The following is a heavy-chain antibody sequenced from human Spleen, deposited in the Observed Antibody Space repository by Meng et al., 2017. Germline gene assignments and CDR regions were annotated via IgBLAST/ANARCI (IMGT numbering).Heavy chain of an antibody. CDR2: SRSKAYGGTT. CDR3: TRTGYSSGGEYFDY. V-gene: IGHV3-49*04. D-gene: IGHD6-19*01. J-gene: IGHJ4*02. CDR1: GFTFGDYA. Sequence: GGTLTLSCTASGFTFGDYAMSWVRQAPGKALEWVGFSRSKAYGGTTEYAAAATGRLTISRDDSKSIAYLQMNSLKTEDTAVYYCTRTGYSSGGEYFDYWGQGTLVTVSS.